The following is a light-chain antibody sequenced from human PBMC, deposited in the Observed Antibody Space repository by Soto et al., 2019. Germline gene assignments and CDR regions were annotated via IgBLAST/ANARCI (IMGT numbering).Light chain of an antibody. CDR3: QQYDSYPYT. J-gene: IGKJ2*01. Sequence: DIRMTQSPATLSASVGDRVTITCRASQTIGGWLAWYQQEPGKAPKLLISEVSSLERAVPPRFSGSGSGAEFTLIISSLQPDDFATYYCQQYDSYPYTFGQGTKLEI. CDR2: EVS. V-gene: IGKV1-5*01. CDR1: QTIGGW.